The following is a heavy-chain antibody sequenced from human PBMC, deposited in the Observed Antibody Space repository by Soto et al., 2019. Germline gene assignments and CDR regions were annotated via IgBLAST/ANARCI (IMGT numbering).Heavy chain of an antibody. J-gene: IGHJ5*02. CDR2: MNPNSGDT. V-gene: IGHV1-8*01. Sequence: ASVKVSCKASGYTFTSYDINWVRQATGQGLEWMGWMNPNSGDTGYAQKFQGRVTMTRNTSISTAYMELSSLRSEDTAVYYCARVYYDFWSGLRWFVPWGQGTLVTVSS. CDR3: ARVYYDFWSGLRWFVP. D-gene: IGHD3-3*01. CDR1: GYTFTSYD.